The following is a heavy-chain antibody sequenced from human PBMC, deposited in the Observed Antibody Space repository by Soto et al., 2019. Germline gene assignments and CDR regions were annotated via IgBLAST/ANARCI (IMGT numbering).Heavy chain of an antibody. CDR2: IYYSGSI. J-gene: IGHJ5*02. CDR1: CDSINSGDFY. D-gene: IGHD3-3*01. Sequence: SETLSLTCTVSCDSINSGDFYWSWIRQPPGKGLQFIGYIYYSGSIHYDPSLNGRVTISVDTSKNQFSLKVTSVTAAVTAVYYCARRGFWSGFTWGQGTLLTVSS. V-gene: IGHV4-30-4*01. CDR3: ARRGFWSGFT.